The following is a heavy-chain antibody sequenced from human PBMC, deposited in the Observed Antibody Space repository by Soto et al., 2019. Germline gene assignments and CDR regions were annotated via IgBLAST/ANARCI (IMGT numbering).Heavy chain of an antibody. Sequence: SETLSLTCTVSGGSISSSSYYWGWIRQPPGKGLEWIGSIYYSGSTYYNPSLKSRVTISVDTSKNQFSLKLSSVTAADTAVYYCARDYYDSSGYYSGEFDPWGQGTLVTVS. CDR2: IYYSGST. CDR1: GGSISSSSYY. D-gene: IGHD3-22*01. J-gene: IGHJ5*02. V-gene: IGHV4-39*02. CDR3: ARDYYDSSGYYSGEFDP.